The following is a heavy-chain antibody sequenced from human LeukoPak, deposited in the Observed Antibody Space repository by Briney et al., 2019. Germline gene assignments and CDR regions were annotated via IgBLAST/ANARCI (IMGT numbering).Heavy chain of an antibody. J-gene: IGHJ5*02. CDR3: AEGGGGFLEWLPYNWFDP. D-gene: IGHD3-3*01. CDR1: GYSTSSGYY. V-gene: IGHV4-38-2*01. Sequence: SETLSLTCAVSGYSTSSGYYWGWIRPPPGKGLEWIGSIYHSGSTYYNPSLKSRVTISVDTSKNQFSLKLSSVTAADTAVYYCAEGGGGFLEWLPYNWFDPWGQGTLVTVSS. CDR2: IYHSGST.